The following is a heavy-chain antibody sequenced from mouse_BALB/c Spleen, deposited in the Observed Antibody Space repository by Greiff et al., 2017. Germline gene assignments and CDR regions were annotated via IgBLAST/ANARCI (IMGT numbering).Heavy chain of an antibody. CDR2: IYPGDGDT. V-gene: IGHV1-87*01. Sequence: QVQLKQSGAELARPGASVKLSCKASGYTFTSYWMQWVKQRPGQGLEWIGAIYPGDGDTRYTQKFKGKATLTADKSSSTAYMQLSSLASEDSAVYYCARVGSTMITNDYWGQGTTLTVSS. CDR1: GYTFTSYW. CDR3: ARVGSTMITNDY. D-gene: IGHD2-4*01. J-gene: IGHJ2*01.